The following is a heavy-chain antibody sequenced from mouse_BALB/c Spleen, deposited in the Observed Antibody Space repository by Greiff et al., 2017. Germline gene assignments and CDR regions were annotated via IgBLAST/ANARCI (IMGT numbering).Heavy chain of an antibody. D-gene: IGHD2-12*01. CDR3: ARQESYSAWFAY. Sequence: EVMLVESGGGLVQPGGSLKLSCAASGFTFSSYTMSWVRQTPEKRLEWVAYISNGGGSTYYPDTVKGRFTISRDNAKNTLYLQMSSLKSEDTAMYYCARQESYSAWFAYWGQGTLVTVSA. CDR1: GFTFSSYT. CDR2: ISNGGGST. J-gene: IGHJ3*01. V-gene: IGHV5-12-2*01.